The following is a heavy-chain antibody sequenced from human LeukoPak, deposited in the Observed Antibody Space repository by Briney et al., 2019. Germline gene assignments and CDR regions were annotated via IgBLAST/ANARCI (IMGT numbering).Heavy chain of an antibody. CDR1: GFTFSSYY. CDR2: IKQDGREK. CDR3: ARDRVLLWFGELSGVYAFDI. J-gene: IGHJ3*02. D-gene: IGHD3-10*01. Sequence: GGSLRLSCAASGFTFSSYYMSWVRKAPGKGREGVANIKQDGREKYYVDSVKGRFTISRDNAKNSLYLQMNSLRAEDTAVYYCARDRVLLWFGELSGVYAFDIWGQGTMVTVSS. V-gene: IGHV3-7*01.